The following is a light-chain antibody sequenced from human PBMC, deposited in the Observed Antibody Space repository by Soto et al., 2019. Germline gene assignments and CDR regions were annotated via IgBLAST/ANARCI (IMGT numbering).Light chain of an antibody. J-gene: IGLJ3*02. Sequence: QSVLTQSPSASGSPGQSVTISCTGSSSDVGGHNYVSWYQHHPGKAPKLIIYEVSKRPSGVPDRFSGSKSVNTASLTVSGLQAEDEAVYYCSSTAGNNNLVFGGGTKLTVL. CDR1: SSDVGGHNY. CDR3: SSTAGNNNLV. V-gene: IGLV2-8*01. CDR2: EVS.